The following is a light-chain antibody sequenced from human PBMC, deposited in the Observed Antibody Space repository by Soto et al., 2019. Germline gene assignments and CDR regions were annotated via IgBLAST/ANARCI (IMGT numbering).Light chain of an antibody. J-gene: IGKJ1*01. V-gene: IGKV1-5*03. CDR2: KAS. CDR3: QQYNSYSRT. CDR1: QSISSW. Sequence: DIQMTQSPSTLSASVGDRVTITCRASQSISSWLAWYQQKPGKVPKLLIYKASSLESGVPSRFSGSGSGTEFTLTISSLQPDDLATYYCQQYNSYSRTFGQGTKVDI.